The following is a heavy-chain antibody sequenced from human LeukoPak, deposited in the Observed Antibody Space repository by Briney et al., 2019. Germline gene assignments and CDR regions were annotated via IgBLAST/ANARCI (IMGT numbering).Heavy chain of an antibody. CDR2: IYPGDSDT. J-gene: IGHJ3*02. D-gene: IGHD3-22*01. CDR1: GYSFTSYR. Sequence: GESLKISCKGSGYSFTSYRIGWVRQMPGKGLEWMGIIYPGDSDTRYSPSFQGQVTISADKSISTAYLQWSSLKASDTAMYYCATKSSYYYDSSGYYAFDIWGQGTMVTVSS. CDR3: ATKSSYYYDSSGYYAFDI. V-gene: IGHV5-51*01.